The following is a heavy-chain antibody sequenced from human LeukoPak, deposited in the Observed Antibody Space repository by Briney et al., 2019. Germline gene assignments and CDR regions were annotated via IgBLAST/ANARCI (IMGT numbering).Heavy chain of an antibody. Sequence: SETLSLTCAVYGGSFSGYYWSWIRQPPGKGLEWIGEINHSGSTNYNPSLKSRVTISVDTSKNQFSLKLSSVTAADTAVYYCARHYYDSSGYYSFDYWGQGTLVTVSS. CDR3: ARHYYDSSGYYSFDY. CDR2: INHSGST. V-gene: IGHV4-34*01. J-gene: IGHJ4*02. D-gene: IGHD3-22*01. CDR1: GGSFSGYY.